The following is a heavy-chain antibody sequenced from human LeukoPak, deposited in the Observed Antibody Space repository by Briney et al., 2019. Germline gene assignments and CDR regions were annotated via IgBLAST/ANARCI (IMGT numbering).Heavy chain of an antibody. V-gene: IGHV3-21*01. CDR1: GFTFSSYS. J-gene: IGHJ4*02. CDR3: ARDRPGYCTNGVCYAPLHY. Sequence: PGGSLRLSCAASGFTFSSYSMNWVRQAPGKGLEWVSSISSSSSYVYYADSVKGRFTISRDNAKNSLYLQMNSLRAEDTAVYYCARDRPGYCTNGVCYAPLHYWGREPWSPSPQ. D-gene: IGHD2-8*01. CDR2: ISSSSSYV.